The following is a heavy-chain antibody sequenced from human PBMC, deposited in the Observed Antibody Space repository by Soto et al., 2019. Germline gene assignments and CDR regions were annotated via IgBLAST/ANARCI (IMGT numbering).Heavy chain of an antibody. D-gene: IGHD1-7*01. V-gene: IGHV4-31*03. J-gene: IGHJ6*02. CDR2: IYYSGST. CDR1: GGSISSGGYY. CDR3: AREENYVYGMDV. Sequence: SETLSLTCTVSGGSISSGGYYWSWIRQHPGKGLEWIGYIYYSGSTYYNPSLKSRVTISVDTSKDQFSLKLSSVTAADTAVYYCAREENYVYGMDVWGQGTTVTVSS.